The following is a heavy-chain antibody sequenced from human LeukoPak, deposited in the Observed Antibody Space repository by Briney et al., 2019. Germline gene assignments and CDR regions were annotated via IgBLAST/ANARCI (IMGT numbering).Heavy chain of an antibody. CDR3: ARSGSSGYYPFDY. J-gene: IGHJ4*02. CDR2: IYSSGST. CDR1: GGSISSYY. Sequence: SETLSLTCIVSGGSISSYYWSWIRQPPGKGLEWIGYIYSSGSTNYNPSLKSRITISVDTSKNQFSLKLSSVTAADTAVYYCARSGSSGYYPFDYWGQGTLVTVSS. D-gene: IGHD3-22*01. V-gene: IGHV4-59*01.